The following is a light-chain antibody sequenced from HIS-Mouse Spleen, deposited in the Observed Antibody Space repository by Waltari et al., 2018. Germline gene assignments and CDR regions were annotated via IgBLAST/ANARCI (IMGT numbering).Light chain of an antibody. J-gene: IGLJ1*01. Sequence: QSALTQPPSASGSPGQSVTISCTGTSSDVGGYTYVSWYQQHPGKAPKLMIYEVSKRPSGVPDRFPGSKSGNTASLTVSGLQAEDEADYYCSSYAGSNNYVFGTGTKVTVL. V-gene: IGLV2-8*01. CDR3: SSYAGSNNYV. CDR1: SSDVGGYTY. CDR2: EVS.